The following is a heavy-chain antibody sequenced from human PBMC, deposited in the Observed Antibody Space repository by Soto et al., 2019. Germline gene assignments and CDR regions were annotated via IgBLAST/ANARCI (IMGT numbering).Heavy chain of an antibody. CDR1: GFTISSYA. D-gene: IGHD1-1*01. J-gene: IGHJ4*02. V-gene: IGHV3-23*01. CDR3: AKDKPGTTSFDY. CDR2: ISDRGDTT. Sequence: PGGSLTLSCAASGFTISSYAMSWVRQAPGKGLEWVSAISDRGDTTHYADSVKGRFTISRDTSKNTLYLQMNALRAEDTAVYYCAKDKPGTTSFDYWGQGTLVTVSS.